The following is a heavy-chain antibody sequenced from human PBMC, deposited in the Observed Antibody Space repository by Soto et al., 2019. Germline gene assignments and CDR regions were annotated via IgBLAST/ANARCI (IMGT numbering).Heavy chain of an antibody. J-gene: IGHJ3*01. Sequence: NPSETLSLTCAVSGGSVSSGDFSWCWIRQPPGKGLEWVGYIYHSWTTYYHPSLKRRLTISLDRSNNQFSLQLASVTAAASAGYFCARSRSWDGLDFWGQGALVTV. CDR1: GGSVSSGDFS. D-gene: IGHD3-10*01. CDR2: IYHSWTT. CDR3: ARSRSWDGLDF. V-gene: IGHV4-30-2*01.